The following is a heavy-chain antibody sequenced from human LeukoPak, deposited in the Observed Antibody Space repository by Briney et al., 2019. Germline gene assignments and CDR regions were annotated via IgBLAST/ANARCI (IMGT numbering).Heavy chain of an antibody. CDR1: GFSFNSFG. V-gene: IGHV3-23*01. Sequence: GGSLRLSCAASGFSFNSFGMSWVRQTPGKGLEWVSSIHSRGDNTHYADSLEGRFTISRDTWRNTVYLQMNRLRVEDTATYYCARQILRGSYFYYLDVWGTGTPVTVSS. CDR3: ARQILRGSYFYYLDV. D-gene: IGHD3-10*01. CDR2: IHSRGDNT. J-gene: IGHJ6*03.